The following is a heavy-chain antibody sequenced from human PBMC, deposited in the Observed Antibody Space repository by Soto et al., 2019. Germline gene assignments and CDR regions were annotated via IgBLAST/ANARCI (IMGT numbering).Heavy chain of an antibody. CDR2: IIPIFGTA. Sequence: SVKVSCKASGGTFSSYAISWARQAPGQGLEWMGGIIPIFGTANYAQKFQGRVTITADESTSTAYMELSSLRSEDTAVYYCARDLLQDYYYGMDVWGQGTTVTVSS. CDR1: GGTFSSYA. J-gene: IGHJ6*02. V-gene: IGHV1-69*13. D-gene: IGHD2-15*01. CDR3: ARDLLQDYYYGMDV.